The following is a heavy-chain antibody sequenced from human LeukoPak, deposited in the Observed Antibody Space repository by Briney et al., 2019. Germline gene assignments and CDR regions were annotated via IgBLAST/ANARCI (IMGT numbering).Heavy chain of an antibody. CDR2: INPNSGGT. J-gene: IGHJ3*02. CDR1: GYTFTGYY. Sequence: ASVKVSCKASGYTFTGYYMHWVRQAPGQGLEWMGWINPNSGGTNYAQKFQGRVTMTRDTSISTAYMELSRLRSDDTAVYYCARFRSGSYLAFDIWGQGTMVTVSS. D-gene: IGHD1-26*01. V-gene: IGHV1-2*02. CDR3: ARFRSGSYLAFDI.